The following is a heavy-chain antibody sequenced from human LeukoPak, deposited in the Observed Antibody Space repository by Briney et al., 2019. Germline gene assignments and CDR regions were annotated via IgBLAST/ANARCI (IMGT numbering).Heavy chain of an antibody. J-gene: IGHJ4*02. Sequence: GASVKVSCKASGYTFTGYYMHWVRQAPGQGLEWMGWINPNSGGTNYAQKFQGRVTITRDTSISTAYMELSRLRSDDTAVYYCARDRDYYDSSGSLRTWGQGTLVTVSS. CDR3: ARDRDYYDSSGSLRT. V-gene: IGHV1-2*02. CDR1: GYTFTGYY. D-gene: IGHD3-22*01. CDR2: INPNSGGT.